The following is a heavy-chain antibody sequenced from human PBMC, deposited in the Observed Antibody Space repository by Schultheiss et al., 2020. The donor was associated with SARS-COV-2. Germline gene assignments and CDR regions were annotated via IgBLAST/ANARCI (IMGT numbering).Heavy chain of an antibody. V-gene: IGHV1-46*01. J-gene: IGHJ6*03. Sequence: ASVKVSCKASGYTFASYGISWVRQAPGQGLEWMGIINPSGGSTSYAQKFQGWVTMTRDTSISTAYMELSRLRSEDTAVYYCARVIRAGYNYYYMDVWGKGTTVTVSS. CDR1: GYTFASYG. CDR2: INPSGGST. CDR3: ARVIRAGYNYYYMDV. D-gene: IGHD3-10*01.